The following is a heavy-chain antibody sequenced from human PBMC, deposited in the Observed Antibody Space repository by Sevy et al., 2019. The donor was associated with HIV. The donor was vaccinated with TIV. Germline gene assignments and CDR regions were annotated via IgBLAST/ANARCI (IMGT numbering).Heavy chain of an antibody. CDR3: AREFSSNPYYYDSSGFDT. V-gene: IGHV4-4*07. J-gene: IGHJ4*02. Sequence: SETLSLSCTVSGASISNYYWSWVRRPAGKGLEWVGRIYTSGNTKYNPSLKSRVTISVDTSKNQVFLKLSAVTAGDTAVYYCAREFSSNPYYYDSSGFDTWGQGTLVTVSS. D-gene: IGHD3-22*01. CDR2: IYTSGNT. CDR1: GASISNYY.